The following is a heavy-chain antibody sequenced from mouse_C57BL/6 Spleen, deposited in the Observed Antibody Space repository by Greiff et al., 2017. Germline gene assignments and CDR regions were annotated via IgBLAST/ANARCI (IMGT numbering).Heavy chain of an antibody. V-gene: IGHV1-82*01. J-gene: IGHJ4*01. Sequence: QVQLQQSGPELVKPGASVKISCKASGYAFSSSWMNWVKQRPGKGLEWIGRIYPGDGDTNYNGKFKGKATLTADKSSSTAYMQLSSLTSEDSAVYFCARPSPTGTGAMDYWGQGTSVTVSS. CDR2: IYPGDGDT. CDR1: GYAFSSSW. CDR3: ARPSPTGTGAMDY. D-gene: IGHD4-1*02.